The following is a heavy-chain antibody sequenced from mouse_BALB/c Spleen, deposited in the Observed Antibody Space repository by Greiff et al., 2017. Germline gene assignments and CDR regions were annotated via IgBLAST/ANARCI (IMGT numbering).Heavy chain of an antibody. J-gene: IGHJ4*01. CDR2: ISSGGSYT. V-gene: IGHV5-9-4*01. D-gene: IGHD1-1*01. CDR1: GFTFSSYA. CDR3: ARAYYGSSYAMDY. Sequence: EVQVVESGGGLVKPGGSLKLSCAASGFTFSSYAMSWVRQSPEKRLEWVAEISSGGSYTYYPDTVTGRFTISRDNAKNTLYLQMTSLRSEDTAMYYCARAYYGSSYAMDYWGQGTSVTVSS.